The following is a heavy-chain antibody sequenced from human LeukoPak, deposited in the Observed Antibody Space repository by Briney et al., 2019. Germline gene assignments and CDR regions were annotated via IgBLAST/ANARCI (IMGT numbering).Heavy chain of an antibody. J-gene: IGHJ4*02. D-gene: IGHD5-18*01. V-gene: IGHV4-61*01. Sequence: SETLSLTCTVSGGSVCSGSYYWSWIRQPPGKGLEWIGYIYYGGSTNYNPSLKSRVTISVDTSKNQFSLKLSSVTAADTAVYYCACYNRRGYSYGGIDYWGQGTLVTVSS. CDR3: ACYNRRGYSYGGIDY. CDR1: GGSVCSGSYY. CDR2: IYYGGST.